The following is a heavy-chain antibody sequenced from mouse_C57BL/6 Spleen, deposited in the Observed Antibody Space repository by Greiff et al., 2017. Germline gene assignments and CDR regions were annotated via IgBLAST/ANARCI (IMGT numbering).Heavy chain of an antibody. J-gene: IGHJ2*01. CDR3: ARMTGYYYFDY. CDR1: GFTFSDYG. CDR2: ISSGSSTI. V-gene: IGHV5-17*01. Sequence: EVQLVESGGGLVKPGGSLKLSCAASGFTFSDYGMHWVRQAPEKGLEWVAYISSGSSTIYYADTVKGRFTISRDNAKNTLFLQMTSLRSEDTAMYYCARMTGYYYFDYWGQGTTLAVSS. D-gene: IGHD2-3*01.